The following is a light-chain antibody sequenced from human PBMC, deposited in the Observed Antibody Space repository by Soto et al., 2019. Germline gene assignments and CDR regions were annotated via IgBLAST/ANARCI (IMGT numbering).Light chain of an antibody. CDR3: QPYGTSSWT. J-gene: IGKJ1*01. Sequence: EIVLTQSPGTLSLSPGEIATLSCRASQSVYNNYLAWYQHKPGQAPRLLIYAASGKATGIPDRFSGRGSGTDFPVTISRLEAEDGAVYYCQPYGTSSWTFGQGTKVEIK. CDR2: AAS. CDR1: QSVYNNY. V-gene: IGKV3-20*01.